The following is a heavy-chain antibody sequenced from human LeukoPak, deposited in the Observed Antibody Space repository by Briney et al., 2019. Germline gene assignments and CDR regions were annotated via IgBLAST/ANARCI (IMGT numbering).Heavy chain of an antibody. CDR1: GFTFSSYG. D-gene: IGHD5-24*01. CDR2: IWYDGSNK. J-gene: IGHJ4*02. CDR3: AKDLAWLDY. Sequence: PGRSLRLSCAASGFTFSSYGMHWVRQAPGKGLEWVAVIWYDGSNKYYADSVKGRFTISRDNSKNTLYLQMNSLRAEDTAVYYCAKDLAWLDYWGQGTLGTVSS. V-gene: IGHV3-33*06.